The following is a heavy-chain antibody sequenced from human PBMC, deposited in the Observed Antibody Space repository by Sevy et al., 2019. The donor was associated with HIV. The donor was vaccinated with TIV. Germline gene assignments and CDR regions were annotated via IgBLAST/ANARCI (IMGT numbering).Heavy chain of an antibody. CDR1: GFIFTNYG. Sequence: GGSLRLSCAASGFIFTNYGMHWVRQAPGKELEWVAVISHDGSLKYYADSVRGRVTISRDSSKNTVSLQMNSLRFEDTAVYYCAKGSRATHSAFDFLGQRTLVTVSS. V-gene: IGHV3-30*18. D-gene: IGHD1-26*01. CDR2: ISHDGSLK. J-gene: IGHJ3*01. CDR3: AKGSRATHSAFDF.